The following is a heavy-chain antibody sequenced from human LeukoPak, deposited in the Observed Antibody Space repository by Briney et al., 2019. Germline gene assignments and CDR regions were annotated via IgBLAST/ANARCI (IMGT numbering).Heavy chain of an antibody. V-gene: IGHV1-2*04. Sequence: ASVKVSCKASGYTFTGYYMHWVRQAPGQGLEWMGWINPNSGGTNYAQKFQGWVTMTRDTSISTAYMELSRLRSDDTAVYYCARGISRLAPYYFDYWGQGTLVTVSS. CDR3: ARGISRLAPYYFDY. D-gene: IGHD1-1*01. CDR1: GYTFTGYY. CDR2: INPNSGGT. J-gene: IGHJ4*02.